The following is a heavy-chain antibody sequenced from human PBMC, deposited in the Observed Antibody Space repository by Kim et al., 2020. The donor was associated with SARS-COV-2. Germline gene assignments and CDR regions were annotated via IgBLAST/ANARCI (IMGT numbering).Heavy chain of an antibody. J-gene: IGHJ4*02. V-gene: IGHV4-30-2*01. D-gene: IGHD1-1*01. Sequence: YYNQSLKSRVTISVDRSKNQFSLKLSSVTAADTAVYYCARASLPELSFDYWGQGILVTVSS. CDR3: ARASLPELSFDY.